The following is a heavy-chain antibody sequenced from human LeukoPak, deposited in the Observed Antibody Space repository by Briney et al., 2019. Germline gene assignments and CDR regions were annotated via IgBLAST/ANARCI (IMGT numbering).Heavy chain of an antibody. CDR1: GYTFTCYY. CDR2: INPNSGGT. Sequence: GASVKVSCKASGYTFTCYYMHWVRQAPGQGLEWMGRINPNSGGTNYAQKFQGRVTMTRDTSISTAYMELGRLRSDGTAVYYCARDRDSSGYYLNWFDPWGQGTLVTVSS. D-gene: IGHD3-22*01. CDR3: ARDRDSSGYYLNWFDP. J-gene: IGHJ5*02. V-gene: IGHV1-2*06.